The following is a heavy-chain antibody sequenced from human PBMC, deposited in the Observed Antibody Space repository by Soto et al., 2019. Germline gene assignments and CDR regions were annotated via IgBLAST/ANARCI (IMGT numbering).Heavy chain of an antibody. J-gene: IGHJ6*02. CDR2: IYYSGST. CDR3: ASTPHYDLWSAVYYYYGMDV. D-gene: IGHD3-3*01. CDR1: GGSISSSSYY. V-gene: IGHV4-39*01. Sequence: QLQLQESGPGLVKPSETLSLTCTVSGGSISSSSYYWGWIRQPPGKGLEWNGSIYYSGSTYYNPSLKSRVTISVDTSKNQFSLKLSSVTAADTAVYYCASTPHYDLWSAVYYYYGMDVWGQGTTVTVSS.